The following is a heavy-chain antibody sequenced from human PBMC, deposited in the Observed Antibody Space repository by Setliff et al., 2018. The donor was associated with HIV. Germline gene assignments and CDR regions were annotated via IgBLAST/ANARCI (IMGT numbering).Heavy chain of an antibody. CDR1: GGSISSGGYY. V-gene: IGHV4-31*03. J-gene: IGHJ5*02. D-gene: IGHD3-22*01. CDR3: ARVGRIVGARGYWFDP. Sequence: ASETLSLTCTVSGGSISSGGYYWSWIRQHPGKGLEWIGYIYYSGSTYYNPSLKSRVTISVDTSKNQFSLKLSSVTAADTAVYYCARVGRIVGARGYWFDPWGQGTLVTVSS. CDR2: IYYSGST.